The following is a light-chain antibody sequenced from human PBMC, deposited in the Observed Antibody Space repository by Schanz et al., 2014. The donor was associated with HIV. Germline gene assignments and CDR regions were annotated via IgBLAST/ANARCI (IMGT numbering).Light chain of an antibody. CDR1: SSNIGINT. CDR2: AGN. J-gene: IGLJ3*02. CDR3: ATWVDSLNGWV. Sequence: QSVLTQPPSASGTPGQRVTISCSGSSSNIGINTVNWTWHPPGTAPNLLIYAGNQRASGVPDRLSGSGSGTSASLVISGLQSQDEADYYCATWVDSLNGWVLGGGTQLPLL. V-gene: IGLV1-44*01.